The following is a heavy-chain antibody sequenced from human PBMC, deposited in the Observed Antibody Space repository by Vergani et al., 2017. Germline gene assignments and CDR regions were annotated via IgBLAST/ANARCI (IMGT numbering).Heavy chain of an antibody. CDR2: IKSKTDGGTT. D-gene: IGHD5-18*01. J-gene: IGHJ4*02. CDR3: TVPVEYSSADY. CDR1: GFTFSNAW. Sequence: EVQLVESGGGLVKPGGSLRLSCAASGFTFSNAWMSWVRQAPGKGLEWVGRIKSKTDGGTTDYAAPVKGRFTISRDDSKNTLYLQMNSLKTEDTAVYYCTVPVEYSSADYWGQGTLVTVSS. V-gene: IGHV3-15*01.